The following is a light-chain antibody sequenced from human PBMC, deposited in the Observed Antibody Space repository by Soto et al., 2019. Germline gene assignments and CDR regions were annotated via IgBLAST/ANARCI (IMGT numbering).Light chain of an antibody. V-gene: IGKV1-39*01. J-gene: IGKJ1*01. CDR1: QDIRNH. CDR3: QQSYSVPRT. Sequence: DIQLTQSPPSLSASVGDRIPITCRASQDIRNHLAWYQRKPGKAPNVLIYAASTLQSGVPTRFSGSGSGTDFTLTISSLQPEDFATYYCQQSYSVPRTFGLGTKVDIK. CDR2: AAS.